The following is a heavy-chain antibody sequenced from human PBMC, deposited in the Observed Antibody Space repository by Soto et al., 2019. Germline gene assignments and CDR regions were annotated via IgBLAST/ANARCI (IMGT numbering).Heavy chain of an antibody. Sequence: SETLSLTCAVSGGSISSGGYSWSWIRQPPGKGLEWIGYIYHSGSTYYNPSLKSRVTISVDRSKNQFSLKLSSVAAADTAVYYCARVRSCSGGSCYSVRNGLPSNAFDIWVQGTMVTVSS. CDR1: GGSISSGGYS. J-gene: IGHJ3*02. V-gene: IGHV4-30-2*01. D-gene: IGHD2-15*01. CDR2: IYHSGST. CDR3: ARVRSCSGGSCYSVRNGLPSNAFDI.